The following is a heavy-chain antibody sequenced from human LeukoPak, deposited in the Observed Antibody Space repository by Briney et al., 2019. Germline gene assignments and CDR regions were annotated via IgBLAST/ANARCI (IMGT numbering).Heavy chain of an antibody. CDR3: ARGGLKWELLPARARKSYYFDY. D-gene: IGHD1-26*01. V-gene: IGHV3-7*01. J-gene: IGHJ4*02. CDR1: GFTFSRYW. Sequence: PGGSLRLSCAASGFTFSRYWMIWVRQAPGKGLEWVANIKEDGSEKYYVDSVKGRFTVSRDNAKNSLYLQMNSLRAEDTAVYYCARGGLKWELLPARARKSYYFDYWGQGTLVTVSS. CDR2: IKEDGSEK.